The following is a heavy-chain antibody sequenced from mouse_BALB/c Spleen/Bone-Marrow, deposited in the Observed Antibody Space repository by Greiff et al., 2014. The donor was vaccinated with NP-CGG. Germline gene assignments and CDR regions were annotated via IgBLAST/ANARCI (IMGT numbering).Heavy chain of an antibody. CDR3: ARGDYRYDGFAY. CDR1: GYAFTNYL. V-gene: IGHV1-54*01. CDR2: INPGSGGT. D-gene: IGHD2-14*01. J-gene: IGHJ3*01. Sequence: VQLQQSGAELVRPGTSAKVSCKASGYAFTNYLIEWVKQRPGQGLEWIGVINPGSGGTNYNEKFKGKATLTADKSSSTAYMQLSSLTSDDSAVYFCARGDYRYDGFAYWGQGTLVTVSA.